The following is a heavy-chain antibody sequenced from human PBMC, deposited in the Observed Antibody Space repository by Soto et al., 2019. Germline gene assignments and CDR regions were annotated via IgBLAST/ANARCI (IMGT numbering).Heavy chain of an antibody. J-gene: IGHJ4*02. V-gene: IGHV1-18*04. CDR1: GYTLSNYG. CDR3: ARDLGYGSGSYYPDY. Sequence: QVHLMQSGAEVKKPGASVKVSCKASGYTLSNYGISWVRQAPGQGLEWMGWISAYNGNTNYAQKFQGRVNMTTDTSTSTAYMELRSLRSDDTAVYYCARDLGYGSGSYYPDYWGQGTLVTVSS. D-gene: IGHD3-10*01. CDR2: ISAYNGNT.